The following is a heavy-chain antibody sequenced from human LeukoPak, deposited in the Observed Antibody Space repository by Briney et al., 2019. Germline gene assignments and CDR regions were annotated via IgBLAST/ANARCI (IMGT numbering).Heavy chain of an antibody. D-gene: IGHD1-26*01. V-gene: IGHV1-18*01. CDR2: ISAYNGNT. Sequence: ASVKVSCKASGYTFTSYGISWVRQAPGQGLEWMGWISAYNGNTNYAQKLQGRVTMTTDTSTSTAYMELRSLRSEDTAIYSCNREIGGSYFDSWGQGTLVTVSS. CDR1: GYTFTSYG. CDR3: NREIGGSYFDS. J-gene: IGHJ4*02.